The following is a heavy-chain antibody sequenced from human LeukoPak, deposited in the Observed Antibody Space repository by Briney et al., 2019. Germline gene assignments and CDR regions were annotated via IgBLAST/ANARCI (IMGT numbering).Heavy chain of an antibody. J-gene: IGHJ5*02. CDR3: ARPTVPAANGRVDP. D-gene: IGHD2-2*01. V-gene: IGHV4-34*01. Sequence: PSETLSLTCAVYGGSFSGYYWSWIRQPPGKGLEWIGEINHSGSTNYNPSLKSRVTISVDTSKNQFSLKLSSVTAADTAVYYCARPTVPAANGRVDPWGQGTLVTVSS. CDR2: INHSGST. CDR1: GGSFSGYY.